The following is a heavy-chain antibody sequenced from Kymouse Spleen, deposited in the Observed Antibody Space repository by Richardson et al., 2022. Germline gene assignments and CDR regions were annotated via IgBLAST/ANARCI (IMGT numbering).Heavy chain of an antibody. V-gene: IGHV3-30*18. CDR1: GFTFSSYG. D-gene: IGHD6-13*01. CDR2: ISYDGSNK. J-gene: IGHJ6*02. CDR3: AKDRGAAAGTYYYYYYGMDV. Sequence: QVQLVESGGGVVQPGRSLRLSCAASGFTFSSYGMHWVRQAPGKGLEWVAVISYDGSNKYYADSVKGRFTISRDNSKNTLYLQMNSLRAEDTAVYYCAKDRGAAAGTYYYYYYGMDVWGQGTTVTVSS.